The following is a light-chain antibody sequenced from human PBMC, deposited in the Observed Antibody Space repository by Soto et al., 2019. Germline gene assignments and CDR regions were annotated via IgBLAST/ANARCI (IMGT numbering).Light chain of an antibody. V-gene: IGKV1-17*01. CDR1: QGIRND. CDR2: VVS. J-gene: IGKJ1*01. Sequence: DIQMTQSPSSLSASVGDRVTITCRASQGIRNDLLGWYQQKPGKAPKSLIYVVSSLQSGVPSRFGVSGSVTEFSLTTSGLQPEDFATYYCLKHDTYPLTSGQGAQVEIK. CDR3: LKHDTYPLT.